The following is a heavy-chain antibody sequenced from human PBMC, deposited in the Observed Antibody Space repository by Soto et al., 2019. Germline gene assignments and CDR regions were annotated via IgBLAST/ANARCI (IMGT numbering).Heavy chain of an antibody. V-gene: IGHV4-39*01. Sequence: QLQLQESGPGLVKPSETLSLTCTVSGGSISNSSYYWGWIRQPPGKGLEWIGHIYYTGTSYSNPSLKGRVTLSVDTSKNQFSLMLNSMTAADTAVFYCTRLQRRWLSSDSWGQGTLVTVSS. CDR3: TRLQRRWLSSDS. CDR2: IYYTGTS. D-gene: IGHD5-12*01. CDR1: GGSISNSSYY. J-gene: IGHJ4*02.